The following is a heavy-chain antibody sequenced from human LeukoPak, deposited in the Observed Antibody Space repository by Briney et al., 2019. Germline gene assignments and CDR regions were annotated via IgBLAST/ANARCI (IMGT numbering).Heavy chain of an antibody. CDR3: ALTSPTVTTSGDY. V-gene: IGHV1-18*01. Sequence: ASVKVSCKASGYTFTSYGISWVRQAPGQGLEWMGWISAYNDNTNYAQKLQGRVTMTTDTSTSTAYMELRSLRSEDTAVYYCALTSPTVTTSGDYWGQGTLVTVSS. J-gene: IGHJ4*02. CDR1: GYTFTSYG. D-gene: IGHD4-17*01. CDR2: ISAYNDNT.